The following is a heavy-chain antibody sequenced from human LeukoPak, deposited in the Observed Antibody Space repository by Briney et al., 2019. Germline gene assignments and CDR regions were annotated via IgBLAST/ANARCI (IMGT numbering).Heavy chain of an antibody. D-gene: IGHD3-22*01. CDR2: INANNDGS. V-gene: IGHV1-2*02. CDR3: ARAWAGGYYYDSSGYFGFDY. CDR1: GYTITGYY. Sequence: ASVKVSCKASGYTITGYYMHWVRQAPGQGLEWMGWINANNDGSIYAQKLQGRVTMTRDTSINTAYMELSRLRSDDTAVYYCARAWAGGYYYDSSGYFGFDYWGQGTLVTVSS. J-gene: IGHJ4*02.